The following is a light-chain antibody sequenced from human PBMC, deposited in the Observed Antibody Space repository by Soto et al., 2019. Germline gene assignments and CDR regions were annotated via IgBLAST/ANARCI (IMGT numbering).Light chain of an antibody. CDR1: QSITSNY. CDR3: QQYGRSWT. Sequence: EIVLTPSPVTLSLSPGERATLSCRASQSITSNYLPRYQQKRAQAPRPLIYGASSRATGIPDRFSGSGSGTDFTLIISRLEPEDFAVYYCQQYGRSWTFGQGTKVDIK. J-gene: IGKJ1*01. V-gene: IGKV3-20*01. CDR2: GAS.